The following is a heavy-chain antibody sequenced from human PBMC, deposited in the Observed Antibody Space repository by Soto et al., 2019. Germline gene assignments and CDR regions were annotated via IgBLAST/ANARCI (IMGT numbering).Heavy chain of an antibody. V-gene: IGHV4-39*01. CDR2: IYYSGST. D-gene: IGHD2-15*01. CDR1: GGSISSSSYY. CDR3: ASQYRSGGSCYYYYYYIDV. Sequence: SKTLSLTCTVSGGSISSSSYYWGWIRQPPGKGLEWIGSIYYSGSTYYNPSLKSRVTISVDTSKNQFSLKLSSVTAADTAVYYCASQYRSGGSCYYYYYYIDVWGKGTTVTVSS. J-gene: IGHJ6*03.